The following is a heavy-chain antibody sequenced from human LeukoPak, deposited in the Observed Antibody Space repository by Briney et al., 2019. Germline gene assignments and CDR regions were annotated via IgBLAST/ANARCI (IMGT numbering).Heavy chain of an antibody. J-gene: IGHJ4*02. CDR2: ISYDGSNK. CDR1: GFTFSSYG. CDR3: AKDSYYGSGSYYLDY. Sequence: PGRPLRLSCAVSGFTFSSYGMHWVRQAPGKGLEWVAVISYDGSNKYYADSVKGRFTISRDNSKNTLYLQMNSLRAEDTAVYYCAKDSYYGSGSYYLDYWGQGTLVTVPS. V-gene: IGHV3-30*18. D-gene: IGHD3-10*01.